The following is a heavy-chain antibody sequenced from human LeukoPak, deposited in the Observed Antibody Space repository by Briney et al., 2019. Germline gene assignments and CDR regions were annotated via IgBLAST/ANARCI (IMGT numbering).Heavy chain of an antibody. J-gene: IGHJ4*02. CDR1: GFTFSSYA. CDR2: ISGSGGTT. CDR3: AKERSAYSIFDY. Sequence: SGGSLRLSCAASGFTFSSYAMSWVRQAPGKGLEWVSIISGSGGTTYYADSVKGRFTISRDNSKDTLSLQMNSLRAEDTAVYYCAKERSAYSIFDYWGRGTLVAVSS. V-gene: IGHV3-23*01. D-gene: IGHD3-3*01.